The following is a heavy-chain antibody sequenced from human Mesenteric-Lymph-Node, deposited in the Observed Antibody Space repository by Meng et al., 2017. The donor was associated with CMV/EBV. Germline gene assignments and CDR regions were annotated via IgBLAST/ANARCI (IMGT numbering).Heavy chain of an antibody. CDR2: IYWDDDK. V-gene: IGHV2-5*02. CDR3: AHSSGIAAAGPFYFDY. D-gene: IGHD6-13*01. CDR1: GFSLSTSGVG. Sequence: QITLKESGPTLVKPTQTLTLTCTFSGFSLSTSGVGVGWIRQPPGKALEWLALIYWDDDKRYSPSLKSRLTITKDTSKNQVVLTMTNMDPADTATYYCAHSSGIAAAGPFYFDYWGQGTLVAASS. J-gene: IGHJ4*02.